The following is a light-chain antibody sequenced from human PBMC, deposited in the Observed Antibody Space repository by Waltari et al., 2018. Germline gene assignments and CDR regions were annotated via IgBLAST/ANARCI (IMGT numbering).Light chain of an antibody. CDR1: QTINSNY. CDR2: ITS. J-gene: IGKJ1*01. V-gene: IGKV3-20*01. Sequence: EIVLTQSPGTLSLSPGERATLSCRASQTINSNYLAWYQHKPGQAPRLLIYITSSRATGIPDRFSGGGSGTDFTLTISRLEPEDFAMYYCQQFDDSPPSWTFGQGTKVEIK. CDR3: QQFDDSPPSWT.